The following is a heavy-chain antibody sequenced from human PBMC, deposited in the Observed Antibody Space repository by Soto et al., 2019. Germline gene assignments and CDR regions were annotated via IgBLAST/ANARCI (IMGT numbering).Heavy chain of an antibody. CDR2: INDRGSI. D-gene: IGHD3-9*01. Sequence: QVQLQQWGAGPLRPLETLSLTCGVSGGSFSGYSWAWIRQSPGTGLEWLGEINDRGSINYNPSLKSRVCISVGTSKNHYSLNLRSVTAADTSVDVCARERHDILRGPPWVWYFDLWGRGTLVTVSS. V-gene: IGHV4-34*01. J-gene: IGHJ2*01. CDR3: ARERHDILRGPPWVWYFDL. CDR1: GGSFSGYS.